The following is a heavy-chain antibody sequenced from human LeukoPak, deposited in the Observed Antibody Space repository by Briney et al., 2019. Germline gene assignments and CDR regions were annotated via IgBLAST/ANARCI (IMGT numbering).Heavy chain of an antibody. CDR3: ARLAWYYGIDV. V-gene: IGHV4-39*01. CDR2: IYYSGST. CDR1: GASMSSSGYC. J-gene: IGHJ6*02. Sequence: SETLSLTCTVSGASMSSSGYCWGWIRQPPGKGLEWIGNIYYSGSTYYNPSLKSRVTISVDTSKNQFSLKLSSVTAADTAVYYCARLAWYYGIDVWGQGTTVTVSS.